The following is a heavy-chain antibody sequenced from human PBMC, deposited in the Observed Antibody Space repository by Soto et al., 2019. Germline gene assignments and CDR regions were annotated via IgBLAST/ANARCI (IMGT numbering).Heavy chain of an antibody. D-gene: IGHD3-10*01. CDR2: INSNSGNI. CDR1: GYTFPNHD. CDR3: ARGGLTMVRRVTFIGFFFHYGVDV. V-gene: IGHV1-8*01. J-gene: IGHJ6*02. Sequence: QVQLVQSGAEVKKPGASVTVSCKASGYTFPNHDINWVRQAPGQGLEWMGWINSNSGNIGCAPKFQGRLSLTANTAMNTAYTGLSRVTSEDTAVYYCARGGLTMVRRVTFIGFFFHYGVDVWGQGTRVTVSS.